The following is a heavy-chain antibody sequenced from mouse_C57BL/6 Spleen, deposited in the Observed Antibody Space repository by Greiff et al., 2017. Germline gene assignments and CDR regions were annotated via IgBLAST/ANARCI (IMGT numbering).Heavy chain of an antibody. CDR2: INPSNGGT. CDR1: GYTFTSYW. D-gene: IGHD2-4*01. CDR3: ARGDYDVGAMDY. J-gene: IGHJ4*01. Sequence: VQLQQPGTELVKPGASVKLSCKASGYTFTSYWMPLVKQRPGQGLEWIGNINPSNGGTNYNEKFKSKATLTVDKSSSTAYMQLSSLTSEDSAVYYCARGDYDVGAMDYWGQGTSVTVSS. V-gene: IGHV1-53*01.